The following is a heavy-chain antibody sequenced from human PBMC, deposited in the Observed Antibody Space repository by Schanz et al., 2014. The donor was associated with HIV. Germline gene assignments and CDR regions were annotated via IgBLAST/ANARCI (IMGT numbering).Heavy chain of an antibody. CDR3: ARRRGWGSYRYFPYGLDV. J-gene: IGHJ6*02. Sequence: QVQLVQSGAEVREPRASVKVSCKASGYTFNTYDINWVRQAPGQGLEWMGWMNPNRGNAGFAQNFQGRVTLTRDTSITTAYMELTSLRPEDTAVYYCARRRGWGSYRYFPYGLDVWGQGTTVTVSS. CDR2: MNPNRGNA. V-gene: IGHV1-8*01. D-gene: IGHD3-16*02. CDR1: GYTFNTYD.